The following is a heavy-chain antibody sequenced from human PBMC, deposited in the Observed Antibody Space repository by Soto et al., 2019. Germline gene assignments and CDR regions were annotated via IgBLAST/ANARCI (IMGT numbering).Heavy chain of an antibody. V-gene: IGHV4-39*01. Sequence: QLQLQESSPGLVKPSETLSLTCTVSGGSISSSSYYWGWIRQPPGKGLEWIGSIYYSGSTYYNPSLKSRVTISVDTSKNQFALKLSSVTAADTAVYYCARHLVADYDFWSGYPDVFDYWGQGTLVTVSS. J-gene: IGHJ4*02. CDR2: IYYSGST. D-gene: IGHD3-3*01. CDR3: ARHLVADYDFWSGYPDVFDY. CDR1: GGSISSSSYY.